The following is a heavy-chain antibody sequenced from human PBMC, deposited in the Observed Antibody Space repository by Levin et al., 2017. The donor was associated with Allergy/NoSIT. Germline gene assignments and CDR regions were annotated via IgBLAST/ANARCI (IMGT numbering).Heavy chain of an antibody. CDR1: GFGFSNYW. J-gene: IGHJ4*02. Sequence: GASVKVSCAASGFGFSNYWMNWVRQAPGKGLEWVANIKPDGSEKNYVDSVKGRFTVSRDNANNSLYLQMNSLREEDTAVYYCARGKRDYWGQGTLVTVSS. CDR2: IKPDGSEK. CDR3: ARGKRDY. V-gene: IGHV3-7*01.